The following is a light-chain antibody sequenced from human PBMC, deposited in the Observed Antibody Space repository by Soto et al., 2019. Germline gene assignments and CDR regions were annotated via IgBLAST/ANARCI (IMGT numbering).Light chain of an antibody. CDR1: QSLLASNGHTY. J-gene: IGKJ4*01. V-gene: IGKV2-28*01. CDR3: MQALQTDLT. CDR2: LAF. Sequence: EIVITQSPLSLPVTPGEPASISCRSSQSLLASNGHTYLDWYLQKPGQSPRLLIYLAFNRSSGVPDRFSGSGSGTHFTLSISRVEAEDVGVYYCMQALQTDLTFGGGTKVDIK.